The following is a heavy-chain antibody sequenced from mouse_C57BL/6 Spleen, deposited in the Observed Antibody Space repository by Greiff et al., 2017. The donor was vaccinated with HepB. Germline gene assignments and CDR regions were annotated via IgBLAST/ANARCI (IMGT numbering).Heavy chain of an antibody. CDR3: AKGATTSWFAY. Sequence: EVQLVESGGGLVKPGGSLKLSCAASGFTFSDYGMHWVRQAPEKGLEWVAYISSGSSTIYYADTVKGRFTISRDNAKNTLFLQMTSLRSEDTAMYYCAKGATTSWFAYWGQGTLVTVSA. V-gene: IGHV5-17*01. CDR2: ISSGSSTI. J-gene: IGHJ3*01. D-gene: IGHD1-1*01. CDR1: GFTFSDYG.